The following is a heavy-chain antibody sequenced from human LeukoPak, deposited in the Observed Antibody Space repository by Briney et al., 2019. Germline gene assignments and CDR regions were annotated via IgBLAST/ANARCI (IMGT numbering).Heavy chain of an antibody. V-gene: IGHV4-59*01. Sequence: SETLSLTCTVSGDSITNYFWSWIRQPPGKGLEWIGYIYYTGNTNYKPSLKSRVTLSVDTSTNQFSLRLRSVTAADTAVYYCARGRVAYSAYYFDYWGRGTLVTVSS. D-gene: IGHD2-15*01. CDR3: ARGRVAYSAYYFDY. J-gene: IGHJ4*02. CDR1: GDSITNYF. CDR2: IYYTGNT.